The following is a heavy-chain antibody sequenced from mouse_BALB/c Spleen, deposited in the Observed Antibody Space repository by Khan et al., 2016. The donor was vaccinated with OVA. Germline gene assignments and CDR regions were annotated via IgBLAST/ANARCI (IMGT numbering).Heavy chain of an antibody. D-gene: IGHD1-1*01. V-gene: IGHV1S132*01. CDR3: ERNDCGSTCTMDY. J-gene: IGHJ4*01. CDR2: IYPGTGST. Sequence: VELVESGAELVRPGASVKLSCKTSGYIFTSYWIHWVKQRSRQGLVWIARIYPGTGSTYYNESFKDPATLTADNSSSPAYLQLSCLKSEDSAVFYRERNDCGSTCTMDYWGQGTSVTVSS. CDR1: GYIFTSYW.